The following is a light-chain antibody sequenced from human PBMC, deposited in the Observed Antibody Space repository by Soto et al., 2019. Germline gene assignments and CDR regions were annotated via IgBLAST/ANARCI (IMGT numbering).Light chain of an antibody. J-gene: IGKJ4*01. CDR1: QSVRSN. CDR2: GAS. CDR3: QQYSAWPLT. V-gene: IGKV3-15*01. Sequence: EIVMTQSPAILSVSPGERATLFCRASQSVRSNFLAWYQHKPGQAPRLLIHGASTRATGVPARFSGSASETEFTLTISSLQSEDFPVYYCQQYSAWPLTFGGGTKVEIK.